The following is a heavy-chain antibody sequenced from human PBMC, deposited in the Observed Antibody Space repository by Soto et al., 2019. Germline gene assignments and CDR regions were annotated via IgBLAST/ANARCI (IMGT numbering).Heavy chain of an antibody. V-gene: IGHV3-9*01. CDR2: ISWNSGSI. Sequence: DVQLVESGGGLVQPGRSLRLSCAASGFTFDDYAMHWVRQAPGKGLEWVSGISWNSGSIGYADSVKGRFTISRDNAKNSLYLQMNSLRAEDTALYYCAKGELLWFGGDAFDIWGQGTMVTVSS. CDR3: AKGELLWFGGDAFDI. J-gene: IGHJ3*02. D-gene: IGHD3-10*01. CDR1: GFTFDDYA.